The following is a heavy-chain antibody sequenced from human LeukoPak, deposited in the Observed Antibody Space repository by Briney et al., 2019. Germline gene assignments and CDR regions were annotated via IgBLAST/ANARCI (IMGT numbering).Heavy chain of an antibody. Sequence: PGGCLRLSCAASGFTVSSYEMDSVPQAPGEGLEWVSYISSSGSTINYAGSVKGRFTNSRDNAKNSLYLQMSSLRAEDTAVYYCARDSGWNDGIDYWGQGTLVTVSS. CDR3: ARDSGWNDGIDY. D-gene: IGHD1-1*01. CDR2: ISSSGSTI. CDR1: GFTVSSYE. J-gene: IGHJ4*02. V-gene: IGHV3-48*03.